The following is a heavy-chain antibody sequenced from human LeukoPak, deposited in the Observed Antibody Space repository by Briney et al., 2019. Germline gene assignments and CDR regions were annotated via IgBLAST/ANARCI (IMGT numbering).Heavy chain of an antibody. Sequence: KPSETLSLTCTVSGGSISPNYWSWIRQPPGRGLEWIGYIYYTGNTNYNPSLKSRVTMSIDTSKNHFSLKLSSLTAADTAVYFCARLLDYDSSGYPDTFDIWGQGTMVTVSS. J-gene: IGHJ3*02. CDR1: GGSISPNY. CDR3: ARLLDYDSSGYPDTFDI. V-gene: IGHV4-59*01. CDR2: IYYTGNT. D-gene: IGHD3-22*01.